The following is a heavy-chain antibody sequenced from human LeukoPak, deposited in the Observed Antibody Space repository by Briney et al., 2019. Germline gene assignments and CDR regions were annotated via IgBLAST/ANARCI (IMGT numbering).Heavy chain of an antibody. CDR1: GFTFSSYG. Sequence: GGSLRLSCAASGFTFSSYGMHWVRQAPGKGLEWVAVIWYDGSNKYYADSVKGRFTISRDNSKNTLFLQMSSLRAEDTAVYYCATTRPYGTAWAGAFEDWGQGIPVTVSS. J-gene: IGHJ4*02. V-gene: IGHV3-33*01. CDR2: IWYDGSNK. D-gene: IGHD6-19*01. CDR3: ATTRPYGTAWAGAFED.